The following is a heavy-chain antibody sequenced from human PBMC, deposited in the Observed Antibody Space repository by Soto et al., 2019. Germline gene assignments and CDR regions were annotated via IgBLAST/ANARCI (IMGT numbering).Heavy chain of an antibody. CDR3: ARDSYDSSGYYWRAFDI. CDR1: GFTVSSHY. Sequence: EVQLVESGGGLIQPGGSLRLSCAASGFTVSSHYMNWVRQAPGKGLEWISVIYGADSTYYADSVKGRFTISRDNSKNTLNLHMTNLKAEDTAVYFCARDSYDSSGYYWRAFDIWGQGTMVTVSS. CDR2: IYGADST. J-gene: IGHJ3*02. D-gene: IGHD3-22*01. V-gene: IGHV3-53*01.